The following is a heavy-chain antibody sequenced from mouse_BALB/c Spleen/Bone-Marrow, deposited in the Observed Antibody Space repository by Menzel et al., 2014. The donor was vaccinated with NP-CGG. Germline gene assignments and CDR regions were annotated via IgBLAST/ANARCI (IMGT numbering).Heavy chain of an antibody. V-gene: IGHV5-12-1*01. CDR1: GFAFSSYD. J-gene: IGHJ4*01. CDR3: ASTSPYAMDY. Sequence: EVQLVESGGGLVKPGGSLKLSCAASGFAFSSYDMSWVRQTPEKRLEWVAYISSGGGSTYYPDTVKGRFTISRDNAKNTLYLQMSRLKSEYTAMYYCASTSPYAMDYWGQGTSVTVSS. CDR2: ISSGGGST.